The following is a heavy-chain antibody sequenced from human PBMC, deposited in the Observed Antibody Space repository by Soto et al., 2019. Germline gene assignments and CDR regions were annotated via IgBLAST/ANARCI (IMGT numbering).Heavy chain of an antibody. CDR3: ARSQGSSTSLEIYYSYYYGMDA. J-gene: IGHJ6*02. Sequence: QVQLVQSGAEVKKPGSSVKVSCKASGGTFSSYAISWVRQAPGQGLEWMGGIIPISGTANYAQKFQGRVTITADESTSTAYMELSSLRSEDTAVYYCARSQGSSTSLEIYYSYYYGMDAWCQGTTVTVSS. CDR2: IIPISGTA. V-gene: IGHV1-69*01. CDR1: GGTFSSYA. D-gene: IGHD2-2*01.